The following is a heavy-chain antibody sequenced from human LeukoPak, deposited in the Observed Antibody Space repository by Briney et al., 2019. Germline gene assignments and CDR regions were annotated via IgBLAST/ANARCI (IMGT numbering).Heavy chain of an antibody. CDR3: ARVNVHYFDSSGFPFYFDY. Sequence: SETLSLTCAVSGGSISSGGYSWSWIRQPPGKGLEWIGYIYHSGSTSYSPSLKSRVTISVDTSKNQFSLKLSSVTAADTADYYCARVNVHYFDSSGFPFYFDYWGQGTLVTVSS. CDR2: IYHSGST. J-gene: IGHJ4*02. CDR1: GGSISSGGYS. V-gene: IGHV4-30-2*01. D-gene: IGHD3-22*01.